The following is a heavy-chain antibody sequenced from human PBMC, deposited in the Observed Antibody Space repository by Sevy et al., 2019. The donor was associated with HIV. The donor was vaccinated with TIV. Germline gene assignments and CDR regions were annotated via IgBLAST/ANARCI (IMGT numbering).Heavy chain of an antibody. Sequence: GGSLRLSCATSGFSFSTYGMHWVRQAPGKGLEWVAGIWYDGSKKQYADSVKGRFTISRDNSKNTMYLQMNSLRVEDTALFYCARERDESSSGWSVPFDNWGQGTLVTVSS. V-gene: IGHV3-33*01. J-gene: IGHJ4*02. D-gene: IGHD6-19*01. CDR3: ARERDESSSGWSVPFDN. CDR1: GFSFSTYG. CDR2: IWYDGSKK.